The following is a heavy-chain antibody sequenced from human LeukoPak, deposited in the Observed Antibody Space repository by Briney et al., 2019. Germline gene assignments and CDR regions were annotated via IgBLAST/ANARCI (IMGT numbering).Heavy chain of an antibody. CDR1: GYTFTNYA. D-gene: IGHD3-22*01. CDR2: ISVYSDDT. Sequence: ASVKVSCKASGYTFTNYAISWVRQAPGQGLEWMGWISVYSDDTKSAQNLQGRITMTKDTSTGTAYMELRRLRSDDTAVYYCAREADSSGYFFRPDYWGQGTLVTVSS. V-gene: IGHV1-18*01. J-gene: IGHJ4*02. CDR3: AREADSSGYFFRPDY.